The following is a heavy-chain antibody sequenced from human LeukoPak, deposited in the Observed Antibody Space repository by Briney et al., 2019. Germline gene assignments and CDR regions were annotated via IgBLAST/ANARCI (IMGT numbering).Heavy chain of an antibody. J-gene: IGHJ4*02. CDR3: VRDRDSTGYYDY. D-gene: IGHD3-22*01. Sequence: GGSLRLSCAASGFTVSSNYMSWVRQAPGKGLEWVSVIYSGGITYYADSVKGRFTISRDNSKNTLYLQTNSLRAEDTALYYCVRDRDSTGYYDYWGQGTLVTVSS. CDR2: IYSGGIT. CDR1: GFTVSSNY. V-gene: IGHV3-66*01.